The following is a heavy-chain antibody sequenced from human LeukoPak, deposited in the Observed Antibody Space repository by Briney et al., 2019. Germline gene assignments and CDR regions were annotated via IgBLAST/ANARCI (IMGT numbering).Heavy chain of an antibody. J-gene: IGHJ4*02. D-gene: IGHD3-22*01. CDR2: IIPIFGTA. V-gene: IGHV1-69*13. CDR3: ARARYYYDSSGYKDFDY. Sequence: GASVKVSCKASGYTFTSYDINWVRQAPGQGLEWMGGIIPIFGTANYAQKFQGRVTITADESTSTAYMELSGLRSEDTAVYYCARARYYYDSSGYKDFDYWGQGTLVTVSS. CDR1: GYTFTSYD.